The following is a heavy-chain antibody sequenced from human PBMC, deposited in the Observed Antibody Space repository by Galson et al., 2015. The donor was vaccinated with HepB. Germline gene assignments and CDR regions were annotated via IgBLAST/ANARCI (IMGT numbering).Heavy chain of an antibody. V-gene: IGHV1-69*08. CDR3: AREGVGSKKYFDF. CDR2: IIPILAET. D-gene: IGHD2-2*03. CDR1: GGTFGDYI. Sequence: SVKVSCKASGGTFGDYIFSWVRQAPGQGPEWMGRIIPILAETDFAQRFQGRVTITADRSTNTAYMELSSLRSEDTAMYYCAREGVGSKKYFDFWGQGTLVTVSS. J-gene: IGHJ4*02.